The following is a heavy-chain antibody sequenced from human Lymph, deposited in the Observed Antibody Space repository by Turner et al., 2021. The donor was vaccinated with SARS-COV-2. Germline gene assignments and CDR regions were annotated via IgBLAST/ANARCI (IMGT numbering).Heavy chain of an antibody. CDR1: GGSISSRNW. CDR2: IYHSGNT. Sequence: QVQLQESGPGLVKPSGTLSLTCAVSGGSISSRNWWSWVRQPPGKGLEWIGEIYHSGNTNYNPSLKSRVTISVDKSKNQFSLKLTSVTAADTAVYYCARRYCSSTSCPNWFDPWGQGTLVTVSS. CDR3: ARRYCSSTSCPNWFDP. J-gene: IGHJ5*02. D-gene: IGHD2-2*01. V-gene: IGHV4-4*02.